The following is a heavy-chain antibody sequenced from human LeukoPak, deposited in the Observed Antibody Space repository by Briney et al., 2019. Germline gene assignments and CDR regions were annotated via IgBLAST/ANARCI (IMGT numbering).Heavy chain of an antibody. J-gene: IGHJ4*02. V-gene: IGHV3-23*01. Sequence: GGSLRPSCAASGFTFSSYSMSWVRQAPGKGLVWVSAISGSGASTYYADTVKGRFTISRDNSKNTLYLQMNSLRAEDTAVYYCAKSRNMATLDYWGQGTLVTVSS. CDR1: GFTFSSYS. CDR2: ISGSGAST. D-gene: IGHD5-24*01. CDR3: AKSRNMATLDY.